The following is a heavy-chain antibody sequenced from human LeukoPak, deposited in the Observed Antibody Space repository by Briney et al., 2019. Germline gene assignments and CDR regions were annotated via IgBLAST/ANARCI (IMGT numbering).Heavy chain of an antibody. CDR3: ARNPAGIGDY. CDR1: GFTFSTYN. J-gene: IGHJ4*02. Sequence: GSLRLSCVASGFTFSTYNMNWVRQAPGKGLEWVSFISSGSEIIYYADSVKGRFTVSRDTDKKSLYLQMNSLRDVDTAVYYCARNPAGIGDYLGQGTLVTVSS. CDR2: ISSGSEII. D-gene: IGHD1-1*01. V-gene: IGHV3-48*02.